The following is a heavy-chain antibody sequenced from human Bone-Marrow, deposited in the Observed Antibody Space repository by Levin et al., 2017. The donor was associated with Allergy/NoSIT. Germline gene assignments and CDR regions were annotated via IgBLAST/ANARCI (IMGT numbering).Heavy chain of an antibody. Sequence: GGSLRLSCAASGFTFDDYAMHWVRQAPGKGLEWVSGISWNSGSIGYADSVKGRFTISRDNAKNSLYLQMNSLRAEDTALYYCAKDTSISSWYPGDDAFDIWGQGTMVTVSS. D-gene: IGHD6-13*01. CDR2: ISWNSGSI. V-gene: IGHV3-9*01. J-gene: IGHJ3*02. CDR3: AKDTSISSWYPGDDAFDI. CDR1: GFTFDDYA.